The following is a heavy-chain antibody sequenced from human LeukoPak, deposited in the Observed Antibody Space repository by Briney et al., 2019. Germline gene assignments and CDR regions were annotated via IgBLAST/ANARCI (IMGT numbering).Heavy chain of an antibody. J-gene: IGHJ4*02. CDR2: ISGSGGST. CDR3: AKDYGVEISYFDY. V-gene: IGHV3-23*01. D-gene: IGHD4-17*01. Sequence: GGSLRLSCAASGFTFSSYAMSWVRQAPGKGLEWVSAISGSGGSTYYADSVKGRFTISRDNSKNTPYLQMNSLRAEDTAVYYCAKDYGVEISYFDYWGQGTLVTVSS. CDR1: GFTFSSYA.